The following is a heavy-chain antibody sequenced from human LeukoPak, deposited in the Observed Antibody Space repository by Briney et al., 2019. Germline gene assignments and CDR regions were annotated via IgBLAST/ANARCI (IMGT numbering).Heavy chain of an antibody. CDR3: VKDAPLPFDF. Sequence: PGGCLRLSCAASGFTFRDFAMSWVRPAPGKGLEWVSAISGDAHSTYYADSLKGRFTISRDNSKNTLYLQMNSLRAADTATYFCVKDAPLPFDFWGQGALVIVSS. CDR2: ISGDAHST. V-gene: IGHV3-23*01. J-gene: IGHJ4*02. CDR1: GFTFRDFA.